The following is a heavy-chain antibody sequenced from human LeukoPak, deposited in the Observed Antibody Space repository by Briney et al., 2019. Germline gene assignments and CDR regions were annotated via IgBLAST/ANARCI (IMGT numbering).Heavy chain of an antibody. CDR2: IYPGDSDT. D-gene: IGHD2-15*01. CDR3: ARFVYCSGGSCYSGLDY. J-gene: IGHJ4*02. V-gene: IGHV5-51*01. CDR1: GYSFTSYW. Sequence: GESLKITCKGSGYSFTSYWIGWVRQMPGKGLEWMGIIYPGDSDTRYSPSFQGQVTISADKSISTAYLQWSSLKASDTAMYYCARFVYCSGGSCYSGLDYWGRGTLVTVSS.